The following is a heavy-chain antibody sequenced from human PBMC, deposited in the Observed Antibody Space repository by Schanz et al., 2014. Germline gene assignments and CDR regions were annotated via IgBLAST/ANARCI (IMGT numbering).Heavy chain of an antibody. CDR1: GGSIRSGTYY. CDR3: ARDTTWRLDL. D-gene: IGHD1-1*01. Sequence: QVQLQESGPGLVKPSQTLSLTCTVSGGSIRSGTYYWSWIRQPAGKALEWVGRVFPNGITNYNPSLKSRVPISLDTSKTHFSLTRSSLTAADTAVYYCARDTTWRLDLWGRGTLVTVSS. V-gene: IGHV4-61*02. CDR2: VFPNGIT. J-gene: IGHJ2*01.